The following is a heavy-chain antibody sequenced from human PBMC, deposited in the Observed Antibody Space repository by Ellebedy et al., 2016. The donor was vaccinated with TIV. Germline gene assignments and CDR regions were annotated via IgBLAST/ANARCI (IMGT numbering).Heavy chain of an antibody. CDR1: GASISDYY. D-gene: IGHD2-15*01. CDR2: IYYSGST. V-gene: IGHV4-59*06. J-gene: IGHJ6*02. Sequence: SETLSLXCTVSGASISDYYWYWMRQPPGKGLEWIGYIYYSGSTSYNPSLKSRVTISGDTSKNQFSLKLSSVTAADTAVYYCARDSRCLNGSCYPYYYPGLDVWGQGTTVIVSS. CDR3: ARDSRCLNGSCYPYYYPGLDV.